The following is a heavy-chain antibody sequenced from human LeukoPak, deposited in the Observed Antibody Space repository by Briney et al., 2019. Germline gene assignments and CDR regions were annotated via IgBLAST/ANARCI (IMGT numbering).Heavy chain of an antibody. CDR2: ISSSNSFI. CDR1: GFTFSIYT. Sequence: PGGSLRLSCAASGFTFSIYTMNWVRQAPGKGLEWVSSISSSNSFIYYADSVKGRFTISRDNAKNSLYLQMNSLRAEDTAVYYCARGGGYDPFDYWGQGILVTVSS. CDR3: ARGGGYDPFDY. D-gene: IGHD5-12*01. J-gene: IGHJ4*02. V-gene: IGHV3-21*01.